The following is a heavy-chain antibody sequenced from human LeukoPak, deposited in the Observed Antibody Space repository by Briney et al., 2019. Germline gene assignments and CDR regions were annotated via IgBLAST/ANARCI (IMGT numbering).Heavy chain of an antibody. D-gene: IGHD3-22*01. CDR1: GFTFSSYA. J-gene: IGHJ4*02. CDR3: ARDRHDYYDSSGLLDY. Sequence: GGSLRLSCAASGFTFSSYAMHWVRQAPGKGLEWVAVISYDGSNKYYADSVKGRFTISRDNSKNTPYLQMNSLRAEDTAVYYCARDRHDYYDSSGLLDYWGQGTLVTVSS. V-gene: IGHV3-30*04. CDR2: ISYDGSNK.